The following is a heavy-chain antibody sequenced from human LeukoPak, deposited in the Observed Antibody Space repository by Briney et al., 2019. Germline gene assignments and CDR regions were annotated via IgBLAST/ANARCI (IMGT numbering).Heavy chain of an antibody. CDR2: ISSSSSYI. D-gene: IGHD3-10*01. CDR3: AKGDFYGSGRDYYYYMDV. Sequence: GGSLRLSCAASGFTFSSYSMNWVRQAPGKGLEWVSSISSSSSYIYYADSVKGRFTISRDNSKNTLYLQMNSLRAEDTAVYNCAKGDFYGSGRDYYYYMDVWGKGTTVTISS. V-gene: IGHV3-21*04. J-gene: IGHJ6*03. CDR1: GFTFSSYS.